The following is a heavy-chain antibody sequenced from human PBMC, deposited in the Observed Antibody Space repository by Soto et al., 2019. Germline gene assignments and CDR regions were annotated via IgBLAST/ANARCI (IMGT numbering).Heavy chain of an antibody. J-gene: IGHJ6*02. CDR3: ARVSKTGLVTTLYHALAV. CDR1: RGILSSYT. D-gene: IGHD2-21*02. CDR2: IIPIFGSA. V-gene: IGHV1-69*06. Sequence: QVQLLQSGAEVKRPGSSVKVSCKASRGILSSYTINWLRQAPGQGLEWLGWIIPIFGSASYAQNLQGRVTITADKSSNTAYMELSSLRSEDTAIYYCARVSKTGLVTTLYHALAVWGQGTTVTVSS.